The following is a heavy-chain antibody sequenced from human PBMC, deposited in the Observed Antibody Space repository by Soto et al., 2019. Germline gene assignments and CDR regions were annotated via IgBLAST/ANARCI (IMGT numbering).Heavy chain of an antibody. CDR1: GGSISSGDYY. D-gene: IGHD3-22*01. J-gene: IGHJ6*02. CDR3: ARDNYYDSSGYYGRVYYYGMDV. CDR2: IYYSGST. Sequence: SETLSLTCTVSGGSISSGDYYWSWIRQPPGKGLEWIGYIYYSGSTYYNPSLKSRVTIPVDTSKNQFSLKLSSVTAADTAVYYCARDNYYDSSGYYGRVYYYGMDVWGQGTTVTVSS. V-gene: IGHV4-30-4*01.